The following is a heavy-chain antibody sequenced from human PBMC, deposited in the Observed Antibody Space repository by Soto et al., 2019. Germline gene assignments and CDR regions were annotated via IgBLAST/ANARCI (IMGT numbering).Heavy chain of an antibody. J-gene: IGHJ6*02. Sequence: QVQVQQWGAGLLKPSETLSLTCAVYGGSFSGYHWSWIRPPRGKGPEWIGEINHRGSTNYNPSRKSLVSISVDTAKNQFHLKFISVTAADTAVYFCAGGRGVRGSIITTYYYYGLDVWGQGTTVTVSS. CDR3: AGGRGVRGSIITTYYYYGLDV. D-gene: IGHD3-10*01. CDR2: INHRGST. V-gene: IGHV4-34*01. CDR1: GGSFSGYH.